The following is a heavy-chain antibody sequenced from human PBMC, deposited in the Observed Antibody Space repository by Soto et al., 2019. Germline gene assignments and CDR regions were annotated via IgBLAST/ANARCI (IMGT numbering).Heavy chain of an antibody. Sequence: SETLSLTCTVSGGSISRSSYYWGWIRQPPGKGLEWIGSIYYSGSTYYNPSLKSRLTISVDRSRNQFSLELNSVTAADTAVYYCAQIPYYYYAMNVWGQGTTVTVSS. D-gene: IGHD2-21*01. CDR1: GGSISRSSYY. CDR3: AQIPYYYYAMNV. V-gene: IGHV4-39*07. J-gene: IGHJ6*02. CDR2: IYYSGST.